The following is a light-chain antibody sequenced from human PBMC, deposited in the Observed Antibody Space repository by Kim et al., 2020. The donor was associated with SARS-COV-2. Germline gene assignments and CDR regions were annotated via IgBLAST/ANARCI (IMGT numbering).Light chain of an antibody. V-gene: IGKV1-9*01. CDR3: QQLTNYPLS. J-gene: IGKJ4*01. Sequence: APVKDRVAITCRASHDIRTSLAWHQQKPGKAPTLLIYGASNLQSGVPSRFSGSGSGTDFTLTISSLQPEDFATYYCQQLTNYPLSFGGGTKVDIK. CDR1: HDIRTS. CDR2: GAS.